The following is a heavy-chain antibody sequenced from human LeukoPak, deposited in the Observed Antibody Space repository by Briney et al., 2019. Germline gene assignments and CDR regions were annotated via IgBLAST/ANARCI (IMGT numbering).Heavy chain of an antibody. D-gene: IGHD3-10*01. V-gene: IGHV3-64*01. J-gene: IGHJ4*02. Sequence: GGSLRLSCAASGFTFSSCAMHWVRQAPGKGLEYVSAISSNGGSTYYANSVKGRFTISRDNSKNTLYLQMGSLRAEDMAVYYCARGGPIRMVRAPFDYWGQGTLVTVSS. CDR3: ARGGPIRMVRAPFDY. CDR2: ISSNGGST. CDR1: GFTFSSCA.